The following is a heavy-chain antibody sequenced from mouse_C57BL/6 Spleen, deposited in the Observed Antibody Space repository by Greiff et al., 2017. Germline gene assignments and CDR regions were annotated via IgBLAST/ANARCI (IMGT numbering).Heavy chain of an antibody. CDR3: TRRGGNYDYFDY. CDR2: IDPETGGT. J-gene: IGHJ2*01. V-gene: IGHV1-15*01. Sequence: VKLQESGAELVRPGASVTLSCKASGYTFTDYEMHWVKQTPVHGLEWIGAIDPETGGTAYNQKFKGKAILTADKSSSTAYMELRSLTSEDSAVYYCTRRGGNYDYFDYWGQGTTLTVSS. CDR1: GYTFTDYE. D-gene: IGHD2-1*01.